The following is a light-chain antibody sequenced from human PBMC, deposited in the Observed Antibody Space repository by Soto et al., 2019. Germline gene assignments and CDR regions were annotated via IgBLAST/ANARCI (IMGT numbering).Light chain of an antibody. CDR3: QQFGGSPRT. Sequence: EIVLTQSPATLSLSPGESATLSFRASQSVGESLVWYQQKPGQAPRLLIYRVFNRATGIPDRFSGSGSGTDFTLTISRLEPEDFAVYYCQQFGGSPRTFGRGTKV. J-gene: IGKJ1*01. CDR2: RVF. CDR1: QSVGES. V-gene: IGKV3-20*01.